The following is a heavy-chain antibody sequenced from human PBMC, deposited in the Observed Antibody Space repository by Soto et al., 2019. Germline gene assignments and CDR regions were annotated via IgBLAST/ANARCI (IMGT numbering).Heavy chain of an antibody. CDR3: ARPDEGIYQSNHHDYYALDI. J-gene: IGHJ6*02. Sequence: QVQLVQSGAEVKKPGSSVKVSCKASGGTFRRYSISWVRQAPGQGLEWMGGIVPIFGTTNYAQKFQGRVTITAEESTSTCYMELRSLRSEDTAVYYCARPDEGIYQSNHHDYYALDIWGQGTTVTVTS. CDR2: IVPIFGTT. CDR1: GGTFRRYS. V-gene: IGHV1-69*01. D-gene: IGHD3-16*02.